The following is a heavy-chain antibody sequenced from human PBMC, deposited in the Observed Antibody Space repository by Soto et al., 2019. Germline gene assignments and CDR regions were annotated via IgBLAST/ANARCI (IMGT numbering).Heavy chain of an antibody. J-gene: IGHJ4*02. CDR3: ARQIYDSDTGPNFQYYFDS. D-gene: IGHD3-22*01. V-gene: IGHV5-10-1*01. CDR1: GYSFAGYW. CDR2: IDPSDSQT. Sequence: PGESLKISCKGSGYSFAGYWITWVRQKPGKGLEWMGRIDPSDSQTYYSPSFRGHVPISVTKSITTVFLQWSSLRASDTAMYYCARQIYDSDTGPNFQYYFDSWGQGTPFTVSS.